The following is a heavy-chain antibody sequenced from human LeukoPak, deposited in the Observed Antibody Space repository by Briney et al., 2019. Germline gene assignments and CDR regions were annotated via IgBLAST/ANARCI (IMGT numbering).Heavy chain of an antibody. CDR3: TAGVQLWPYYFDY. V-gene: IGHV3-9*01. Sequence: PGGSLRLSCAASGFTFDDYAMHWVRQAPGKGLEWVSGISWNSGSIGYADSVKGRFTISRDNARNSLYLQMNSLKTEDTAVYYCTAGVQLWPYYFDYWGQGTLVTVSS. CDR1: GFTFDDYA. J-gene: IGHJ4*02. CDR2: ISWNSGSI. D-gene: IGHD1-1*01.